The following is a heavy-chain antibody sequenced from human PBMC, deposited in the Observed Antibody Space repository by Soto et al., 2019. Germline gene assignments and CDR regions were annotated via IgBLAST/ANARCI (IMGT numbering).Heavy chain of an antibody. J-gene: IGHJ5*02. CDR2: IYATGTT. Sequence: SETLSLTCTVSGASISGFYWSWIRRSAGKGLEWIGRIYATGTTDYNPSLKSRVMMSVDTSKKQFSLKLRYVTAADTAVYYCVRDGTKTLRDWFDPWGQGISVTVSS. D-gene: IGHD1-1*01. CDR1: GASISGFY. V-gene: IGHV4-4*07. CDR3: VRDGTKTLRDWFDP.